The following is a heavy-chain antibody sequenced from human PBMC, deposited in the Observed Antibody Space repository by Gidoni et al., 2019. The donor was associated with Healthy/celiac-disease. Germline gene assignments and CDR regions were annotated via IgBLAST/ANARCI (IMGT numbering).Heavy chain of an antibody. CDR1: GFTFSNYE. V-gene: IGHV3-48*03. J-gene: IGHJ4*02. CDR2: ISSSGSTK. CDR3: ARLYSSSSGKGVDY. Sequence: EMQLVESGGGLVQPGGSLTLSCAASGFTFSNYEMKWVRQAPGKGLEWVSYISSSGSTKYYADSVKGRFTISRDNAKGSLFLQMKSLRAEDTAVYFCARLYSSSSGKGVDYWGQGTLVTVSS. D-gene: IGHD6-6*01.